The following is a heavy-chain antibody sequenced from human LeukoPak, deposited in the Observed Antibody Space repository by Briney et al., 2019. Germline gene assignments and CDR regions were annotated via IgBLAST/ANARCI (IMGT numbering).Heavy chain of an antibody. D-gene: IGHD4-17*01. J-gene: IGHJ4*02. CDR2: IKSKTDGGTT. CDR3: TTVTNDYGDYV. Sequence: SWIRQPAGKGLEWVGRIKSKTDGGTTDYAAPVKGRFTISRDDSKNTLYLQMNSLKTEDTAVYYCTTVTNDYGDYVWGQGTLVTVSS. V-gene: IGHV3-15*01.